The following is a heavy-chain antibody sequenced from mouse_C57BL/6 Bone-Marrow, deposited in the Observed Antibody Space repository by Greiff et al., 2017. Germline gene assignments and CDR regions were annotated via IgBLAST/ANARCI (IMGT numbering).Heavy chain of an antibody. D-gene: IGHD2-5*01. V-gene: IGHV1-7*01. CDR1: GYTFTSYW. J-gene: IGHJ3*01. Sequence: QVQLKESGAELVKPGASVKLSCKASGYTFTSYWMHWVKQRPGQGLEWIGYINPSSGYTKYNQKFKDKATLTADKSSSTAYMQLSSLTSEDSAVYYFVSDYYRNYVWFAYWGQGPLVTVS. CDR2: INPSSGYT. CDR3: VSDYYRNYVWFAY.